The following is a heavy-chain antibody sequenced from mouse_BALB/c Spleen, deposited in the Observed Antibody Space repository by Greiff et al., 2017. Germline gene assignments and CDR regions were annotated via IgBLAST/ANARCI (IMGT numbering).Heavy chain of an antibody. D-gene: IGHD2-4*01. J-gene: IGHJ4*01. CDR3: ARSGLRRAMDY. Sequence: QVQLQQSGPQLVRPGASVKISCKASGYSFTSYWMHWVKQRPGQGLEWIGMIDPSDSETRLNQKFKDKATLTVDKSSSTAYMQLSSPTSEDSAVYYCARSGLRRAMDYWGQGTSVTVSS. CDR1: GYSFTSYW. V-gene: IGHV1S126*01. CDR2: IDPSDSET.